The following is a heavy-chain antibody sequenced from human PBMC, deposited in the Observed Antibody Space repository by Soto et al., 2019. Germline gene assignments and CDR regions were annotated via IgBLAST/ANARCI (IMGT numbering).Heavy chain of an antibody. Sequence: QITLKESGPTLVKPTQTLTLTCTFSGFSLSTSGVAVGWIRQPPEKALEWLALIYWDDDKRYSPSLKSRLTITKDTSKNQVVLTVTNMEPVDTATYFCALCTRRVFTSWGPGALVTVSS. CDR1: GFSLSTSGVA. J-gene: IGHJ5*02. CDR2: IYWDDDK. V-gene: IGHV2-5*02. CDR3: ALCTRRVFTS. D-gene: IGHD2-8*01.